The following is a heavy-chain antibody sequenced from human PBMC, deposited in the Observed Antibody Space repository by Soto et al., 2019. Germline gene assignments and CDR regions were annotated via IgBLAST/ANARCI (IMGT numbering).Heavy chain of an antibody. CDR1: GYTFTSYG. J-gene: IGHJ4*02. D-gene: IGHD3-16*01. Sequence: QVQLVQSGAEVKKPGASVKVSCKASGYTFTSYGISWVRQAPGQGLEWMGWISAYNGNTNYAQKLQGSVTMTTDTSTSTVYMELRSMRSDDTAVYYWARDQGGGITFAWGQGTLVTVSS. CDR3: ARDQGGGITFA. CDR2: ISAYNGNT. V-gene: IGHV1-18*01.